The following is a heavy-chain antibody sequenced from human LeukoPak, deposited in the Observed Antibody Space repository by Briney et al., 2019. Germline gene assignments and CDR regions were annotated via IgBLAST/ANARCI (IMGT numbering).Heavy chain of an antibody. Sequence: SETLSLTCTVSGGSISSYYWSWIRQPPGKGLEWNGYIYYSGSTNYNPSLKSRVTISVDTSKNQFSLKLSSVTAADTAVYYCARGDSSGWYIGLDPWGQGTLVTVSS. CDR2: IYYSGST. D-gene: IGHD6-19*01. CDR3: ARGDSSGWYIGLDP. CDR1: GGSISSYY. J-gene: IGHJ5*02. V-gene: IGHV4-59*01.